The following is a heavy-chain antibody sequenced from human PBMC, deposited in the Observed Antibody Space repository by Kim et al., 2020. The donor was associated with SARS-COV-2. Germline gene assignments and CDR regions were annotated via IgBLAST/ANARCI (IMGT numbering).Heavy chain of an antibody. CDR3: AKDRGGGYGSIPGLSYGMDV. CDR2: ISGSGGST. D-gene: IGHD2-21*02. CDR1: GFTFSSYA. V-gene: IGHV3-23*01. Sequence: GGSLRLSCAASGFTFSSYAMSWVRQAPGKGLEWVSAISGSGGSTYYADSVKGRFTISRDNSKNTLYLQMNSLRAEDTAVYYCAKDRGGGYGSIPGLSYGMDVWGQGTTVTVSS. J-gene: IGHJ6*02.